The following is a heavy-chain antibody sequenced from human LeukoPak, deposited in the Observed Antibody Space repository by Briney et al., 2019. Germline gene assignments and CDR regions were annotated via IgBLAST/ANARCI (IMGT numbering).Heavy chain of an antibody. CDR2: IWYDGSNK. CDR1: GFTFSSYG. J-gene: IGHJ4*02. D-gene: IGHD6-19*01. Sequence: GRSLRLSCAASGFTFSSYGMHWVRQAPGKGLEWVAVIWYDGSNKYYADSVKGRFTISRDNSKDTLYLQMNSLRAEDTAVYYCARDIGYSSGWYGYFDYWGQGTLVTVSS. CDR3: ARDIGYSSGWYGYFDY. V-gene: IGHV3-33*01.